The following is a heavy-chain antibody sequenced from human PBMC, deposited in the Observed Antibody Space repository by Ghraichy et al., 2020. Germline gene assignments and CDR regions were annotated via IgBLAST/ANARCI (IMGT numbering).Heavy chain of an antibody. V-gene: IGHV4-59*02. CDR3: SRGVGYPHGPTRQRFDY. J-gene: IGHJ4*02. D-gene: IGHD1-26*01. CDR2: IQYTGFT. Sequence: SCTVSGGSVSGNYWSWIRQSPGREPEWIGFIQYTGFTHYNPSLKSRVTMLVDMSRDQFSLTLTSMTAADTAVYYCSRGVGYPHGPTRQRFDYWGQGILVTVSA. CDR1: GGSVSGNY.